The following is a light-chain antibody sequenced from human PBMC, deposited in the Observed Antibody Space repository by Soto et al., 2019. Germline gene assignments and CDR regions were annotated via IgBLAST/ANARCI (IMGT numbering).Light chain of an antibody. CDR3: QQYYTYPVT. CDR1: QTISSW. CDR2: KAS. Sequence: DIQMTQSPSTLSGAVVDRVTITCRASQTISSWLAWYQQKPGKAPKLLIYKASTLKSGVPSRYSGSGSGTEFTLTISSLQPDDFATYHCQQYYTYPVTFGQGTKVDI. V-gene: IGKV1-5*03. J-gene: IGKJ1*01.